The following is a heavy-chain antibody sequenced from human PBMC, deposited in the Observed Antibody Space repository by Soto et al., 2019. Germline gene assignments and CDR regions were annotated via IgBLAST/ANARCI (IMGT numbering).Heavy chain of an antibody. Sequence: QVQLQESGPGLVKPSETLSLTCTVSGGSISSYYWSWIRQPPGKGLEWIGYNYYSGSTNYNPSLKSRFPISVATSKNQFSLKLSSVTAADTAVYYCARGVGGAFDIWGQGTMVTVSS. J-gene: IGHJ3*02. V-gene: IGHV4-59*01. CDR2: NYYSGST. D-gene: IGHD3-16*01. CDR3: ARGVGGAFDI. CDR1: GGSISSYY.